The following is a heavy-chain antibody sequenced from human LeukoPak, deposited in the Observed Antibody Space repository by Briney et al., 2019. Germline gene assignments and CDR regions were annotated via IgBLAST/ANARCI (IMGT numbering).Heavy chain of an antibody. V-gene: IGHV3-21*01. J-gene: IGHJ4*02. CDR3: ARDGGPLDY. Sequence: GGSLRLSCAASGFTFSNYAMHWVRQAPGKGLEWVSSISSSGTYLYYADSVKGRFTISRDNAKNSLYLQMNSLRAEDTAVYYCARDGGPLDYWGQGTLVTVSS. CDR1: GFTFSNYA. CDR2: ISSSGTYL. D-gene: IGHD2-15*01.